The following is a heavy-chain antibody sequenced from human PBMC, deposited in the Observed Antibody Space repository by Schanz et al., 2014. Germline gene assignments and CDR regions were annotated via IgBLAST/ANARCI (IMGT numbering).Heavy chain of an antibody. CDR3: AKMFSRDFSGSYYGYPDAFDI. CDR2: ISGSGGST. Sequence: EVQLLESGGGLVQPGGSLRLSCAVSGFTFRSYAMSWVRQAPGKGLEWVSAISGSGGSTYYANSVKGRFTISSDNPKNTLYMQMNSLRAEDTAVYYCAKMFSRDFSGSYYGYPDAFDIWGQGTMVTVSS. J-gene: IGHJ3*02. V-gene: IGHV3-23*01. D-gene: IGHD1-26*01. CDR1: GFTFRSYA.